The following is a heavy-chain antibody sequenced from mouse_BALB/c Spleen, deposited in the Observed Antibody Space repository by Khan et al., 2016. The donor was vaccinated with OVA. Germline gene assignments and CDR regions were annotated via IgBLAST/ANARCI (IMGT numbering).Heavy chain of an antibody. V-gene: IGHV3-2*02. Sequence: EVQLQESGPGLVKPSQSLSLTCTVTGYSITSDYAWNWIRQFPGNKLEWMGYISYSGNTKYNPSLKSRISVTRDTSKNQFFLHLNSVTTEDTATYYCARMYGGDFDYWGQGTPLTGSS. J-gene: IGHJ2*01. CDR3: ARMYGGDFDY. CDR1: GYSITSDYA. D-gene: IGHD2-10*02. CDR2: ISYSGNT.